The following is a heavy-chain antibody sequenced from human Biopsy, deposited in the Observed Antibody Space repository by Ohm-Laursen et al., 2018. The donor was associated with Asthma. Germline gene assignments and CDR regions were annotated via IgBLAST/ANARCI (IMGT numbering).Heavy chain of an antibody. J-gene: IGHJ4*02. D-gene: IGHD2-2*01. Sequence: GASVKVFCKSLGGTFNTYVIGWVRQAPGQGLEWMGGINSVFGTTTYPQKFQDRVTITADDSTSTVYMELSGLRSEDTAVYYCARKAGSCISRTCYSLDFWGQGTLVTVSS. CDR3: ARKAGSCISRTCYSLDF. CDR2: INSVFGTT. V-gene: IGHV1-69*13. CDR1: GGTFNTYV.